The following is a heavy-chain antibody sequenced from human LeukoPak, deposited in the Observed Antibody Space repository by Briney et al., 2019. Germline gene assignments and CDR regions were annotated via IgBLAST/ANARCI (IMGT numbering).Heavy chain of an antibody. Sequence: GGSLRLSCAASGFTFSSYAMSWVRQAPGKGLEWVSAISGSGGSTYYADSVKGRFTISRDNSKNTLYLQMNSLRAEDTAVYYCAKNGAVVVAAADYFDYWGQGTLVTVSS. V-gene: IGHV3-23*01. J-gene: IGHJ4*02. CDR1: GFTFSSYA. CDR3: AKNGAVVVAAADYFDY. CDR2: ISGSGGST. D-gene: IGHD2-15*01.